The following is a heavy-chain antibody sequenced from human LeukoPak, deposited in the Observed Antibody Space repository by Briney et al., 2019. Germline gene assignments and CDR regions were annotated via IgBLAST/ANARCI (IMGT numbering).Heavy chain of an antibody. V-gene: IGHV3-66*01. Sequence: PGGSLRLSCAASGFTVSSNYMSWVRQAPGKGLEWVSVIYSGGSTYYADSVKGRFTISRDNAKNSLYLQMNSLRAEDTAVYYCAELGITMIGGVWSKGTTVTISS. CDR2: IYSGGST. J-gene: IGHJ6*04. CDR1: GFTVSSNY. D-gene: IGHD3-10*02. CDR3: AELGITMIGGV.